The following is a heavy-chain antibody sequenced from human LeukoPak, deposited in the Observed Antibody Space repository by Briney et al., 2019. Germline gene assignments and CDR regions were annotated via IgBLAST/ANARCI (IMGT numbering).Heavy chain of an antibody. CDR1: GFTFSSYT. CDR2: ISGSNSYI. CDR3: AREQYYDFWSGYLGPPSPDAFDI. V-gene: IGHV3-21*01. J-gene: IGHJ3*02. Sequence: PGGSLRLSCVASGFTFSSYTMHWIRQAPGKGLEWVSSISGSNSYIFYADSVKGRFTVSRDNAKDSLYLQVNSLRAEDTAVFYCAREQYYDFWSGYLGPPSPDAFDIWGQGTMVTVSS. D-gene: IGHD3-3*01.